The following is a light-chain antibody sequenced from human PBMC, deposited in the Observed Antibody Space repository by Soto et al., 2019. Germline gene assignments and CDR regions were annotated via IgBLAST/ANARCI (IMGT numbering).Light chain of an antibody. CDR2: GAS. J-gene: IGKJ1*01. V-gene: IGKV3-20*01. CDR1: QSVTSSY. CDR3: QQYGSLPWT. Sequence: EIVLTQSPGTLYWSTGERATLSCRASQSVTSSYLVWYQQKPGQAPRRLIYGASSRATGIPDRFSGSGSGTDFTLTISRLEPEDSAVYYCQQYGSLPWTFGQGTKVEIK.